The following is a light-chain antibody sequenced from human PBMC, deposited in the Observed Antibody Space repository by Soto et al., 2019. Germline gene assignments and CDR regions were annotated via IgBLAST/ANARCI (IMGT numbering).Light chain of an antibody. J-gene: IGKJ3*01. V-gene: IGKV1-33*01. CDR2: GAS. CDR3: QHYNNLPPFT. CDR1: QDIGTS. Sequence: DIQMTQSPSSLSASVGARVSITCQASQDIGTSLSWFQHKPGRAPKLLIYGASYLETGDPSRFRGSGSGTDFTFTITSLQPEDIATYYCQHYNNLPPFTFGPGTIVDIK.